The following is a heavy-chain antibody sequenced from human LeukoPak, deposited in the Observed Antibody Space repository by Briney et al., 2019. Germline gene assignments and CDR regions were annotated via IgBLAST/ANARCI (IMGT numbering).Heavy chain of an antibody. Sequence: GGSLRVSCAASGFTFSSYAMSWVRQAPGKGLEWVSAISGSGGSTYYADSVKGRFTISRDNSKNTLYLQMNSLRAEDTAVYYCAKYDVLEHSYYGMDVWGQGTTVTVSS. V-gene: IGHV3-23*01. J-gene: IGHJ6*02. D-gene: IGHD3-3*02. CDR2: ISGSGGST. CDR1: GFTFSSYA. CDR3: AKYDVLEHSYYGMDV.